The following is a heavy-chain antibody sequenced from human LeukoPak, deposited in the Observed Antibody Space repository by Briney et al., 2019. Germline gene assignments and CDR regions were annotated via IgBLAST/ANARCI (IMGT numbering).Heavy chain of an antibody. CDR1: GFTFSSYG. V-gene: IGHV3-23*01. Sequence: GGSLRLSCAASGFTFSSYGMHWVRQAPGKGLEWVSAISGSGGSTYYADSVKGRFTISRDNSKNTLYLQMNSLRAEDTAVYYCAKVFSEGYYYYYMDVWGKGTTVTISS. D-gene: IGHD6-25*01. CDR3: AKVFSEGYYYYYMDV. CDR2: ISGSGGST. J-gene: IGHJ6*03.